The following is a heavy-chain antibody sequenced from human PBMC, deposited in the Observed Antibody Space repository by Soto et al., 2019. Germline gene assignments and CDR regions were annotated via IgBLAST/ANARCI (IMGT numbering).Heavy chain of an antibody. D-gene: IGHD3-3*01. CDR1: GDSISRGYN. Sequence: PSDTLSLTCAVSGDSISRGYNWAWIRQPPTRGLEWIASIYHTGTTYYNPSLTSRVTISVDTSQNQFSLKLRSVNAADSDVYYCARTVNVGYYPYCGQGTXVT. J-gene: IGHJ4*02. CDR3: ARTVNVGYYPY. V-gene: IGHV4-38-2*01. CDR2: IYHTGTT.